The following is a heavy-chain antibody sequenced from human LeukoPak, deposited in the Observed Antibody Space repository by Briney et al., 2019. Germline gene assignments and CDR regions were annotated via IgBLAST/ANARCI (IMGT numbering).Heavy chain of an antibody. Sequence: SETLSLTRTVSGGSISSYYWSWIRQPAGKGLEWIGRIYTSGSTNYNPSLKSRVTMSVDTSKNQFSLKLSSVTAADTAVYYCARDLGGIAAAAADYWGQGTLVTVSS. CDR2: IYTSGST. J-gene: IGHJ4*02. V-gene: IGHV4-4*07. CDR3: ARDLGGIAAAAADY. D-gene: IGHD6-13*01. CDR1: GGSISSYY.